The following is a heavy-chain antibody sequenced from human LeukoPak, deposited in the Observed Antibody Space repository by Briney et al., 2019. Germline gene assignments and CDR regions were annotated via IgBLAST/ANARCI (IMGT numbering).Heavy chain of an antibody. D-gene: IGHD3-3*01. V-gene: IGHV4-34*01. CDR1: GGSLSGYY. J-gene: IGHJ5*02. Sequence: PSETLSLTCAVYGGSLSGYYWSWIRQPPGKGLEWLGEINHRGTTKYNPFLMSQVAISLDTSNNQFSLRMNSVTAADTAVYYCARLSVSMFGVVRNWFDPWGQGTLVTVSS. CDR3: ARLSVSMFGVVRNWFDP. CDR2: INHRGTT.